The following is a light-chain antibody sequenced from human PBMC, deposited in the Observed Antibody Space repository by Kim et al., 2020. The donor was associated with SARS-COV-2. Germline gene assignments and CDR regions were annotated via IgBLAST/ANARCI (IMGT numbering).Light chain of an antibody. CDR2: GAS. J-gene: IGKJ4*01. Sequence: VSPGERATLSCRASQSVNSSLAEYQQKPGQAPRLLIYGASARASGVPAGFSGSGSGAEFTLTITGLQSEDFAVYYCQQYNDRPLTFGGGTKVEIK. CDR1: QSVNSS. CDR3: QQYNDRPLT. V-gene: IGKV3-15*01.